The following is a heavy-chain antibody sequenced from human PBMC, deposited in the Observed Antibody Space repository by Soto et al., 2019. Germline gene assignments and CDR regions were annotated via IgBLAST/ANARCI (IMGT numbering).Heavy chain of an antibody. Sequence: PSETLSLSCTVSSPYINSTTFYWGWIRQPPGKGLESIGSIYSSVSTNYNPSLKSRLTISVDTSKNQFSLKLSSVTAADTAVYYCARHVNQFWSAYFLIDFWGRGTLVTVSS. J-gene: IGHJ4*01. CDR1: SPYINSTTFY. V-gene: IGHV4-39*01. CDR2: IYSSVST. CDR3: ARHVNQFWSAYFLIDF. D-gene: IGHD3-3*01.